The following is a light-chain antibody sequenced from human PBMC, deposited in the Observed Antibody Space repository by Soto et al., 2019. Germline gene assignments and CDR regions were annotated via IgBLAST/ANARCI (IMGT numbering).Light chain of an antibody. Sequence: DIQMTQSPSTLSASEGDRVTITCRASQSIDNWLAWYQQKPGKAPKLLIYKASTLESGVPSRFSGSGSGTEFTLTISSLQPDDFATYYCQPYSSYSSGTFGQGTKVEIK. V-gene: IGKV1-5*03. CDR1: QSIDNW. CDR3: QPYSSYSSGT. J-gene: IGKJ1*01. CDR2: KAS.